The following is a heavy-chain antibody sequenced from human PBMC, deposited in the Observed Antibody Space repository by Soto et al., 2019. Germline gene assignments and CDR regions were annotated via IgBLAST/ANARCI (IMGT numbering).Heavy chain of an antibody. CDR2: IYPGDSDT. CDR3: ARSGYCSGGSCYSTYYYGMDV. V-gene: IGHV5-51*01. CDR1: GYSFTSYW. Sequence: GESLKISCKGSGYSFTSYWISWVRQMPGKGLEWMGIIYPGDSDTRYSPSFQGQVTISADKSISTAYLQWSSLKASDTAMYYCARSGYCSGGSCYSTYYYGMDVWGQGTTVTVSS. J-gene: IGHJ6*02. D-gene: IGHD2-15*01.